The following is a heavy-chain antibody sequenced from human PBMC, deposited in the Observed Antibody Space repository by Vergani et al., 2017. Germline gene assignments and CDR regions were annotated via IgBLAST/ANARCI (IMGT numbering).Heavy chain of an antibody. CDR3: ARMGGYDEGDAFRIGYFDS. J-gene: IGHJ4*02. CDR1: GDSISSGVYY. Sequence: QVQLQESGPGLVKPSQTLSLTCSVSGDSISSGVYYWNWIRQHPGKGLEWIGYIYSTGSTDHNPSLRRRINMSVDTPKNQFSLKLNSVTAADTAMYYCARMGGYDEGDAFRIGYFDSWGPGILVTVSS. D-gene: IGHD3-22*01. V-gene: IGHV4-31*03. CDR2: IYSTGST.